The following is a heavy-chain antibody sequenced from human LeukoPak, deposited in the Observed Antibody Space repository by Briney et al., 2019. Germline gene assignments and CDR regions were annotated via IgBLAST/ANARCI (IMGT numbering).Heavy chain of an antibody. D-gene: IGHD5-12*01. CDR3: ARDFSGYDVGY. Sequence: SGTLSLTCAVSGYSISSGYFWGWIRHPPGKGLEWIGSIYHSRSTYYNASLRSRVTISVDTSKNEFSLKLSFLSAADTPVYYCARDFSGYDVGYWGQGILVTVSS. CDR1: GYSISSGYF. V-gene: IGHV4-38-2*02. J-gene: IGHJ4*02. CDR2: IYHSRST.